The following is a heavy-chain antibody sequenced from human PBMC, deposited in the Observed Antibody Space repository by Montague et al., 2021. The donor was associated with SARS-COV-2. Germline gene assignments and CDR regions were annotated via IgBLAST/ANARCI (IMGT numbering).Heavy chain of an antibody. D-gene: IGHD2/OR15-2a*01. CDR2: VSAYNGDT. J-gene: IGHJ5*02. V-gene: IGHV1-18*01. CDR1: GYTFTSYG. Sequence: SVKVSCKASGYTFTSYGISWVRQAPEQGLEWMGWVSAYNGDTHYAQRLQDRVTMTTVTSTSTAYMELRSLTSDDTAMYYCARRGFYFRFDPWGQGTLVTVSS. CDR3: ARRGFYFRFDP.